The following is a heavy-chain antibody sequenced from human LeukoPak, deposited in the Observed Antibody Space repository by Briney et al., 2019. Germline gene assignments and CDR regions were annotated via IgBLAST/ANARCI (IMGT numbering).Heavy chain of an antibody. CDR3: VRHTGGTTLDY. CDR2: ISFSGIT. Sequence: PSETLSLTCAVSGGSISSYYWSWIRQPSGRGLEWIGHISFSGITNYYPSLKSRVTISIDTSTNQFSLKLNSVTAADTAVYYCVRHTGGTTLDYWGQGTQVTVSS. D-gene: IGHD1/OR15-1a*01. J-gene: IGHJ4*02. V-gene: IGHV4-59*08. CDR1: GGSISSYY.